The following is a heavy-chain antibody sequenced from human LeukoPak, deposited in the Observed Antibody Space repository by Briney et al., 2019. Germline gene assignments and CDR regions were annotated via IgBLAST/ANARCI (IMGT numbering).Heavy chain of an antibody. J-gene: IGHJ4*02. CDR2: IYSRAFTRETT. V-gene: IGHV4-59*12. CDR1: GGSLSTYY. D-gene: IGHD2-2*01. CDR3: ASRSHRGIVVVPAAIDY. Sequence: NPSETLSLTCTVSGGSLSTYYWSWIRQPPGKGLEWIGYIYSRAFTRETTNYNPSLKSRVTISVDKSKNQFSLKLSSVTAADTAVYYCASRSHRGIVVVPAAIDYWGQGTLVTVSS.